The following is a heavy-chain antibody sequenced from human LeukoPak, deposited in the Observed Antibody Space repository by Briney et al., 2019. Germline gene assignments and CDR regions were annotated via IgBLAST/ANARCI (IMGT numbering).Heavy chain of an antibody. CDR2: IHTGGST. V-gene: IGHV4-4*07. CDR3: ARTPEYSYDSSGYYRNDAFDI. Sequence: EXXSLTCTVSGGSISSYYWSWIRQPAGKGPEWIGRIHTGGSTNYNPSLKSRVTMSVDTSKSQFSLKLTSVTAADTAVYYCARTPEYSYDSSGYYRNDAFDIWGQGTMVTVSS. J-gene: IGHJ3*02. D-gene: IGHD3-22*01. CDR1: GGSISSYY.